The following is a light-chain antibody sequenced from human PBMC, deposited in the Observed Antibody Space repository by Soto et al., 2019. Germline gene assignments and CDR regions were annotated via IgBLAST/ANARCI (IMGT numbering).Light chain of an antibody. V-gene: IGKV1-39*01. CDR2: AAS. CDR3: QQSYSTPFT. CDR1: QSMSSD. J-gene: IGKJ4*01. Sequence: DIQMTQSPSSLSASAGDRVTITCRASQSMSSDLNWYQQRPGKAPKLLIYAASSLQSGVPSRFSGSGSGTDFTLTISSLQPEDFATYYCQQSYSTPFTFGGGTKVEIK.